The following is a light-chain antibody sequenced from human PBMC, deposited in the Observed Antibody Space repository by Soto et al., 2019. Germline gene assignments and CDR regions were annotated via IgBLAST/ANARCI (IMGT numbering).Light chain of an antibody. CDR2: AAS. V-gene: IGKV1-27*01. CDR1: QGIINY. Sequence: DIQMTQSPSSLSASVGDRVTITCRASQGIINYLAWYQQKPGKAPKLLIYAASTLQSGVTSRFCGSGSGTDFTLTISGLQPEDVATYYCQKYNSAPLSFGGGTKVEIK. CDR3: QKYNSAPLS. J-gene: IGKJ4*01.